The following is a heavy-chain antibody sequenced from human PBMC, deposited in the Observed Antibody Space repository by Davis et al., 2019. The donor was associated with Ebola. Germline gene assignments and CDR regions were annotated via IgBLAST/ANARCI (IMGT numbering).Heavy chain of an antibody. V-gene: IGHV1-46*01. CDR3: TRDGAAYNFDH. CDR2: VTPSGTGT. J-gene: IGHJ4*02. Sequence: ASVKVSCKASGNTFTSDFMHWVRQAPGQGLEWMGRVTPSGTGTIYARKFQGRLTLTRDTSTTTGYMVLNSLRPEDTAVYYGTRDGAAYNFDHWAQGTLVTVSS. D-gene: IGHD5-24*01. CDR1: GNTFTSDF.